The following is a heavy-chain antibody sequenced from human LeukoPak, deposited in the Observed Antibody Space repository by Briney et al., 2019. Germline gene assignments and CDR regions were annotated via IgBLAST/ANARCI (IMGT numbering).Heavy chain of an antibody. CDR2: IYSGGST. Sequence: GGSLRLSCAASGFTVSSNYMSWVRQAPGKGLEWVSVIYSGGSTYYADSVKGRFTISRDNSKNTLYLQMNNLRAEDTAVYYCARDFRLSLDYWGQGTLVTVSS. CDR1: GFTVSSNY. CDR3: ARDFRLSLDY. D-gene: IGHD4/OR15-4a*01. V-gene: IGHV3-66*01. J-gene: IGHJ4*02.